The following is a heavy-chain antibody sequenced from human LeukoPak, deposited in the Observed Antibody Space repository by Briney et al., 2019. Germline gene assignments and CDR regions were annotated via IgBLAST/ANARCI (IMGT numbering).Heavy chain of an antibody. Sequence: WETLSLTCTVSGGSISSYYWSWIRQPPGKGLEWIGYIYYSGSTNYNPSLKSRVTISVDTSKNQFSLKLSSVTAADTAVYYCARSPSRSGWWDSDYWGQGTLVTVSS. CDR2: IYYSGST. CDR1: GGSISSYY. D-gene: IGHD6-19*01. V-gene: IGHV4-59*01. J-gene: IGHJ4*02. CDR3: ARSPSRSGWWDSDY.